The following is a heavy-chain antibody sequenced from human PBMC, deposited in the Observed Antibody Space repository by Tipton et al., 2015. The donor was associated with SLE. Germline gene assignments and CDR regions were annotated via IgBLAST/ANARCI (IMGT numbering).Heavy chain of an antibody. D-gene: IGHD1-26*01. Sequence: TLSLTCAVYGGSFSGYYWSWIRQPPGKGLEWIGEINHSGGTNYNPSLKSRVSISVDTSKNQFSLKLSSVTAADTAVYYCARTYSGSYYSFEIWGQGTMVTVSS. CDR2: INHSGGT. CDR1: GGSFSGYY. J-gene: IGHJ3*02. V-gene: IGHV4-34*01. CDR3: ARTYSGSYYSFEI.